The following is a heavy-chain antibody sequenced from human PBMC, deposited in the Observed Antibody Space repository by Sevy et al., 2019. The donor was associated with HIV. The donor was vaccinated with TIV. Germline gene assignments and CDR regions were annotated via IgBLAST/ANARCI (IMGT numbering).Heavy chain of an antibody. J-gene: IGHJ6*02. Sequence: GGSLRLSCAASGFTFSNAWMSWVRQAPGKGLEWVGRIKSKTDGGTTDYPAPVKGRFTISRDDSKNTLYLQMNSLKTEATAVYYCTTQIQLWLRGYYYYYGMDVWGQGTTVTVSS. CDR1: GFTFSNAW. CDR3: TTQIQLWLRGYYYYYGMDV. D-gene: IGHD5-18*01. V-gene: IGHV3-15*01. CDR2: IKSKTDGGTT.